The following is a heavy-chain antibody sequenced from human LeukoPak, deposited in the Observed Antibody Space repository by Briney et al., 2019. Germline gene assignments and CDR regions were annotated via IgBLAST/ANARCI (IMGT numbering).Heavy chain of an antibody. D-gene: IGHD5-18*01. V-gene: IGHV3-30*02. Sequence: GGSLRLSCAASGFTFSDYGMHWVRQAPGKGLEWVAFILYDETTKYYADSVKGRFTISRDNSKNTLYLQMNSLRAEDTAVYYCANFGYNSYYFDYWGQGTLVTVSS. CDR2: ILYDETTK. J-gene: IGHJ4*02. CDR1: GFTFSDYG. CDR3: ANFGYNSYYFDY.